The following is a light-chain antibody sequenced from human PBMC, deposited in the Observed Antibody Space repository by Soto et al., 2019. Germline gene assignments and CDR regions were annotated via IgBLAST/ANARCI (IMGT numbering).Light chain of an antibody. CDR3: QNYDSAPRT. J-gene: IGKJ1*01. V-gene: IGKV1-27*01. CDR1: QGINNY. CDR2: AAS. Sequence: DIQMTQSPSSLSASVGERVTITCRASQGINNYLAWYQQRPGKVPKLLIYAASTLQSGVPSRFRGSRSGTDFTLTISSLQPEDVATYFCQNYDSAPRTFGQGNKVEIK.